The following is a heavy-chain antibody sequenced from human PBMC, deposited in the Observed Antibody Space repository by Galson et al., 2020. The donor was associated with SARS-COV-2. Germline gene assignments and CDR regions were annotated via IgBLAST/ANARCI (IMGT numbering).Heavy chain of an antibody. D-gene: IGHD5-18*01. CDR1: GFPFSTYS. Sequence: NSGGSLRLSCAASGFPFSTYSMNWVRLAPGKGLEWVSSISTSSSYTYYVDSVKGRFSISRDNPRNSLYLQMNSLRAEDTAVYYCARDEGIRGYNYGRLYYGIDDWGQGTTVTVSS. CDR3: ARDEGIRGYNYGRLYYGIDD. J-gene: IGHJ6*02. V-gene: IGHV3-21*01. CDR2: ISTSSSYT.